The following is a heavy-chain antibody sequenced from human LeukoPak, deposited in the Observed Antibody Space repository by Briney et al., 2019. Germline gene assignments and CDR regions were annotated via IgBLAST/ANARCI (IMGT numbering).Heavy chain of an antibody. J-gene: IGHJ4*02. CDR1: GGSFSGYY. D-gene: IGHD5-12*01. CDR3: AKSSVNGYTGYVHPGVDY. CDR2: INHSGST. V-gene: IGHV4-34*01. Sequence: SETLSLTCAVYGGSFSGYYWSWIRQPPGKGLEWIGEINHSGSTNYNPSLKSRVTISVDTSKNQFSLKLSSVTAADTAVYYCAKSSVNGYTGYVHPGVDYWGQGTLVTVSS.